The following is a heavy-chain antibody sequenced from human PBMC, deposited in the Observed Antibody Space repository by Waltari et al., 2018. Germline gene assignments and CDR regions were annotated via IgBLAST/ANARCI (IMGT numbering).Heavy chain of an antibody. CDR3: AKDMRLRGILITSVDF. CDR2: ISWNGGTI. CDR1: GFTFDVFA. D-gene: IGHD3-10*01. Sequence: EVQLVESGGGLVQPGGSLRLSCAASGFTFDVFAMRWVRLGAGWGLEWVSAISWNGGTIAYADSVKGRFTISRDNTKSSLHLQMHSLRTEDTAVYYCAKDMRLRGILITSVDFWGQGIPVTVSS. J-gene: IGHJ4*02. V-gene: IGHV3-9*01.